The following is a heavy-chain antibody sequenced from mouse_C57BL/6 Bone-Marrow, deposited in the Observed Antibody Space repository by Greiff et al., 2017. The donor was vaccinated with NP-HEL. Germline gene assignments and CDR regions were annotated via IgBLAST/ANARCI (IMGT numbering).Heavy chain of an antibody. CDR3: ARGNSAWFAY. CDR2: INPSNGGT. J-gene: IGHJ3*01. D-gene: IGHD2-1*01. V-gene: IGHV1-53*01. Sequence: VQLQQPGTELVKPGASVKLSCKASGYTFTSYWMHWVKRGPGQGLDWIGNINPSNGGTNYNEKFKSKATLTVDKTSSTAYMQLSSLTSEDSAVYYCARGNSAWFAYWGQGTLVTVSA. CDR1: GYTFTSYW.